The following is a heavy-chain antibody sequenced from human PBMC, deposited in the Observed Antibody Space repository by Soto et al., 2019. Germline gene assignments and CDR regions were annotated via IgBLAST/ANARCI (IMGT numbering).Heavy chain of an antibody. D-gene: IGHD1-20*01. CDR2: IIPIFGTA. V-gene: IGHV1-69*13. Sequence: SVKVSCKASGYTFTSYGISWVRQAPGQGLEWMGWIIPIFGTANYAQKFQGRVTITADESTSTAYMELSSLRSEDTAVYYCARELYNWNGPVDPDAFDIWGQGTMVTVSS. CDR3: ARELYNWNGPVDPDAFDI. J-gene: IGHJ3*02. CDR1: GYTFTSYG.